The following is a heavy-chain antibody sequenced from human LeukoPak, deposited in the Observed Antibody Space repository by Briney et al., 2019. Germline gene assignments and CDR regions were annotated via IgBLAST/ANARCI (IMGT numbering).Heavy chain of an antibody. CDR1: GGTFSSYA. D-gene: IGHD3-3*01. V-gene: IGHV1-69*13. CDR2: IIPIFGTA. CDR3: AVTISGVVRWFDP. J-gene: IGHJ5*02. Sequence: GAXVKVSCKASGGTFSSYAISWVRQAPGQGLEWMGGIIPIFGTANYAQKFRGRVTITADESTSTAYMELSSLRSEDTAVYYCAVTISGVVRWFDPWGQGTLVTVSS.